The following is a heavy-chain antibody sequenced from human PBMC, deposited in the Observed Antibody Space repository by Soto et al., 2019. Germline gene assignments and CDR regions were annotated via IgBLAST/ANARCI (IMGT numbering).Heavy chain of an antibody. CDR2: ISAYNGNT. CDR1: GYTFTSYG. J-gene: IGHJ6*03. D-gene: IGHD6-13*01. V-gene: IGHV1-18*01. Sequence: ASVKVSCKASGYTFTSYGISWVRQAPGQRLEWMGWISAYNGNTNYAQKLQGRVTMTTDTSTSTAYMELRSLRSDDTAVYYCARAYSSSWTEVGYYYYMDVWGKGTTVTVSS. CDR3: ARAYSSSWTEVGYYYYMDV.